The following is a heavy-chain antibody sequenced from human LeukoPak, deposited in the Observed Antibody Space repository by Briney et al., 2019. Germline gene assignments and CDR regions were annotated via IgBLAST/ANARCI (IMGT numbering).Heavy chain of an antibody. V-gene: IGHV4-30-4*01. CDR2: MYYSGST. D-gene: IGHD3-22*01. Sequence: SETLSLTCTVSGGSISSGDYYWSWIRWPPGKGLEWIAYMYYSGSTYYNPSLKSRVTMSADTSKNQLSLKLSSVTAADTAVYYCARPYYYDSRIDPWGQGILVTVSS. CDR3: ARPYYYDSRIDP. J-gene: IGHJ5*02. CDR1: GGSISSGDYY.